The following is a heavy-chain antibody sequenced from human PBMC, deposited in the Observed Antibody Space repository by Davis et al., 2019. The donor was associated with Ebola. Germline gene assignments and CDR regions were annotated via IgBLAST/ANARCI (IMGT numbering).Heavy chain of an antibody. CDR2: IWYDGSNK. CDR1: GFTVSSNY. J-gene: IGHJ6*02. Sequence: GESLKISCAASGFTVSSNYMSWVRQAPGKGLEWVAVIWYDGSNKYYADSVKGRFTISRDNSKNTLYLQMNSLRAEDTAVYYCAKEDVDYGMDVWGQGTTVTVSS. CDR3: AKEDVDYGMDV. V-gene: IGHV3-33*06. D-gene: IGHD2-21*01.